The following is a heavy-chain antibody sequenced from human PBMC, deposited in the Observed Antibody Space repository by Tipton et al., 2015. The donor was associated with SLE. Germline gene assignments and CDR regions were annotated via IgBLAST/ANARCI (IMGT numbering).Heavy chain of an antibody. V-gene: IGHV3-23*03. J-gene: IGHJ4*02. CDR1: GFTLSNYG. CDR3: AKATDWGRVGGFDY. Sequence: GSLRLSCAGSGFTLSNYGMNWVRRAPGKGLEWVSIIYSGGGSTYYADSVKGRFTISRDDSRNTVYLQMNSLRAEDTAVYFCAKATDWGRVGGFDYWGQGTLVTVSS. D-gene: IGHD7-27*01. CDR2: IYSGGGST.